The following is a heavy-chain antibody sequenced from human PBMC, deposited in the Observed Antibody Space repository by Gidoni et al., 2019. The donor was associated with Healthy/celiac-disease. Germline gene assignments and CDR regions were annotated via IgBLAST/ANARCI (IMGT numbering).Heavy chain of an antibody. Sequence: EVQLVESGGGVVRPGGSLRLSCAASGFTFDASCMSWVRQAPGQGLEWVSGINWNGGSTGYADSVKGRFTISRDNAKNSLYLQMNSLRAEDTALYYCARDLRGGKGSLGYYYYGMDVWGQGTTVTVSS. V-gene: IGHV3-20*04. J-gene: IGHJ6*02. D-gene: IGHD1-26*01. CDR3: ARDLRGGKGSLGYYYYGMDV. CDR1: GFTFDASC. CDR2: INWNGGST.